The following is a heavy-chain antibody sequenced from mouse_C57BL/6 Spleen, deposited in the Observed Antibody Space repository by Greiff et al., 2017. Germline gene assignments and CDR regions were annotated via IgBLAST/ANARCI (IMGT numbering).Heavy chain of an antibody. Sequence: VHLVESGAELVRPGASVTLSCKASGYTFTDYEMHWVKQTPVHGLEWIGAIDPETGGTAYNQKFKGKAILTADKSSSTAYMELRSLTSEDSAVYYCTRYPVGYFDVWGTGTTVTVSS. V-gene: IGHV1-15*01. CDR2: IDPETGGT. CDR1: GYTFTDYE. CDR3: TRYPVGYFDV. J-gene: IGHJ1*03. D-gene: IGHD1-1*01.